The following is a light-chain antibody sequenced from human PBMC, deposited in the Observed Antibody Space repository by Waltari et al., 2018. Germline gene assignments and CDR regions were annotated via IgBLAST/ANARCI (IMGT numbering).Light chain of an antibody. CDR1: SSTIGNNY. V-gene: IGLV1-47*01. J-gene: IGLJ1*01. CDR2: RQN. CDR3: AAWDDSLTAYV. Sequence: QSVLTQPPSASGTPGQRVTISCSGSSSTIGNNYLSWYQQFLGTAPKPLIYRQNHRPSGVPDRFSGSKSGTSASLAISGLRSEDEAAYYCAAWDDSLTAYVFGTGTKVTVL.